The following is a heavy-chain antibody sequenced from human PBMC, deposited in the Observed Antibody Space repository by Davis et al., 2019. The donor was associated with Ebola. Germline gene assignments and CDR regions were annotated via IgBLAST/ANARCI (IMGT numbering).Heavy chain of an antibody. CDR2: ISYDGSNK. Sequence: PGGSLRLSCAASGFTFSSYGMHWVRQAPGKGLEWVAVISYDGSNKYYADSVKGRFTISRDNSKNTLYLQMNSLRAEDTAVYYCATDPRVYCGGDCYPGWGQGTLVTVSS. V-gene: IGHV3-30*03. J-gene: IGHJ4*02. D-gene: IGHD2-21*02. CDR1: GFTFSSYG. CDR3: ATDPRVYCGGDCYPG.